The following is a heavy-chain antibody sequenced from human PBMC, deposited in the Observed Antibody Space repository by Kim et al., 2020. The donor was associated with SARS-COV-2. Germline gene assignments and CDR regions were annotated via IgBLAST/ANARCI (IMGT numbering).Heavy chain of an antibody. V-gene: IGHV3-73*01. J-gene: IGHJ5*02. Sequence: AYAASVKGRFTISRDDSKNTAYLQMNSLKTEDTAVYYCTRHHPRIGWFDPWGQGTLVTVSS. CDR3: TRHHPRIGWFDP.